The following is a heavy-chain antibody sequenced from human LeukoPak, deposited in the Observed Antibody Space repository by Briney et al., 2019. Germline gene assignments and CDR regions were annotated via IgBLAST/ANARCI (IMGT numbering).Heavy chain of an antibody. D-gene: IGHD2-8*01. V-gene: IGHV3-30*04. CDR3: ARGELMVYAILDY. Sequence: GGSLRLSCAASGFTFSSYAMHWVRRAPGKGLEWVAVISYDGSNKYYADSVKGRFTISRDNSKNTLYLQMNSLRAEDTAVYYCARGELMVYAILDYWGQGTLVTVSS. CDR2: ISYDGSNK. J-gene: IGHJ4*02. CDR1: GFTFSSYA.